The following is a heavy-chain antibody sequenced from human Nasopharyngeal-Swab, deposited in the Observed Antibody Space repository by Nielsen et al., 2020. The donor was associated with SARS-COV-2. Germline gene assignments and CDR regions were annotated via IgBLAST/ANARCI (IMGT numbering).Heavy chain of an antibody. V-gene: IGHV4-39*07. J-gene: IGHJ4*02. CDR1: GGSIRSSSYY. D-gene: IGHD4-17*01. CDR2: IYYSGST. Sequence: AENLSLTCTVSGGSIRSSSYYWGWIRKPPGKGLEWIGSIYYSGSTYYNPSLKSGVTISVDTSKNQFSLKLSSVTAADTAVYYCARARTRVTTFDYWGQGTLVTVSS. CDR3: ARARTRVTTFDY.